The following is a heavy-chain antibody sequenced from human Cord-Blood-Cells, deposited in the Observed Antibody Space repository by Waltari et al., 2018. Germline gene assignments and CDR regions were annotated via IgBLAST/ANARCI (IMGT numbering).Heavy chain of an antibody. CDR3: ARLDYDILTGYPSGAFDI. CDR2: IYYSGST. V-gene: IGHV4-39*01. J-gene: IGHJ3*02. D-gene: IGHD3-9*01. CDR1: GGSISRSSYY. Sequence: QLQLQESGPGLVKPSETLSLPCTVSGGSISRSSYYWGWLRQPPGKGLEWIGSIYYSGSTYYNPSLKSRVTISVDTSKNQFSLKLSSVTAADTAVYYCARLDYDILTGYPSGAFDIWGQGTMVTVSS.